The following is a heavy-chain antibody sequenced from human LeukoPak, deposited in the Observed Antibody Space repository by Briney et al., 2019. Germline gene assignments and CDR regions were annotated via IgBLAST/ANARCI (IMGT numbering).Heavy chain of an antibody. CDR1: GFTFSSYA. CDR3: AKEKYNFGYFEY. J-gene: IGHJ4*02. Sequence: GGSLRLSCAASGFTFSSYAMHWVRQAPGKGLEYVSAISSNGGSTYYANSVKGRFTISRDNSKNTLYLQMNSLTVEDTAIYYCAKEKYNFGYFEYWGQGILVTVSS. D-gene: IGHD1-20*01. CDR2: ISSNGGST. V-gene: IGHV3-64*01.